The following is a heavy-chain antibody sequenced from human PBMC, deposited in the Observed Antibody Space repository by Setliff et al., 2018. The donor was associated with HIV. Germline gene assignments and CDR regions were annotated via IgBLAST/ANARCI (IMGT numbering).Heavy chain of an antibody. CDR3: ARRYSSSWFYYYYGMDV. J-gene: IGHJ6*02. Sequence: SETLSLTCAVYGESFSGYYWNWIRQPPGKGLEWIGEINHSGSTKYNPSLKSRVTISVDTSKKQFSLKLSSVTAADTAVYYCARRYSSSWFYYYYGMDVWGQGTTVTVSS. CDR2: INHSGST. D-gene: IGHD6-13*01. V-gene: IGHV4-34*01. CDR1: GESFSGYY.